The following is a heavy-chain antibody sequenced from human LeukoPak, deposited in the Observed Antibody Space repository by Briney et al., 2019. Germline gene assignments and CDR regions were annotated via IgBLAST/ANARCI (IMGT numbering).Heavy chain of an antibody. CDR3: ARNRKRYYYDSSGYSNLFDY. J-gene: IGHJ4*02. CDR2: IYYSGST. V-gene: IGHV4-39*07. CDR1: GGSISSSSYY. D-gene: IGHD3-22*01. Sequence: PSETLSLTCTVSGGSISSSSYYWGWIRQPPGKGLEWIGSIYYSGSTYYNPSLKSRVTISVDTSKNQFSLKLSSVTAADTAVYYCARNRKRYYYDSSGYSNLFDYWGQGTLVTVSS.